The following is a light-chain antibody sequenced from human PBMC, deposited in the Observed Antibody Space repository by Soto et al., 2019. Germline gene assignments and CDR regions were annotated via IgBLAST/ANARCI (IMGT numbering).Light chain of an antibody. Sequence: EIVLTLSPDTLSLSPGERATLSCRASQSVSSSYLAWYQQKPGQAPRLLIYGASSRATGIPDRFSGSGSGTDFTLTISRLEPEDFAVYYCQQYGSSPRITFGQGTRLEIK. CDR2: GAS. CDR1: QSVSSSY. CDR3: QQYGSSPRIT. V-gene: IGKV3-20*01. J-gene: IGKJ5*01.